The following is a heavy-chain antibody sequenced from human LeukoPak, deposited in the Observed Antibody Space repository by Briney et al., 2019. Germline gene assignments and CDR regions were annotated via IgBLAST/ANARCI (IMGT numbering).Heavy chain of an antibody. CDR1: GFTFSSYA. V-gene: IGHV3-30-3*01. Sequence: PGGSLRLSCAASGFTFSSYAMHWVRQAPGKGLEWVAVISYDGSNKYYADSVKGRFTISRDNSKNTLYLQMNSLRAEDTAVYYCARGVPPAENRIVGLGHYYYYGMDVWGQGTTVTVSS. D-gene: IGHD2-15*01. CDR2: ISYDGSNK. CDR3: ARGVPPAENRIVGLGHYYYYGMDV. J-gene: IGHJ6*02.